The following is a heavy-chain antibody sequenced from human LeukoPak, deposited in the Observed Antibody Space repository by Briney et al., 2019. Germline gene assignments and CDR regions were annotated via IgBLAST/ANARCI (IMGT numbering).Heavy chain of an antibody. CDR2: IYTSGST. CDR3: ARDANLYLYCGGDCYSLPDAFDI. D-gene: IGHD2-21*02. CDR1: GGSISSGSYY. J-gene: IGHJ3*02. V-gene: IGHV4-61*02. Sequence: SQTLSLTCTVSGGSISSGSYYWSWIRQPAGKGLEWIGRIYTSGSTNYNPSLKSRVTISVDTSKNQFSLKLSPVTAADTAVYYCARDANLYLYCGGDCYSLPDAFDIWGQGTMVTVSS.